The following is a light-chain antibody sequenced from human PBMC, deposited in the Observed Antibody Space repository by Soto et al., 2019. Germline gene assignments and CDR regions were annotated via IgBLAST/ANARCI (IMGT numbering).Light chain of an antibody. CDR2: GAS. J-gene: IGKJ2*01. CDR3: QQYNNWSYT. V-gene: IGKV3-15*01. CDR1: QSVRSY. Sequence: EIVMTQSQATLSVSPGDRATLSCRASQSVRSYFAWYQQKPGQSPRLLISGASTRATVFPASFSGSGSGTEFTLTISNMQSEDFAVYYCQQYNNWSYTFGQGTKLEIK.